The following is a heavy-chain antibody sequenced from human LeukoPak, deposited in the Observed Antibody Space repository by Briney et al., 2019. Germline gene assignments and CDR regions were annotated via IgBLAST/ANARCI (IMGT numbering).Heavy chain of an antibody. CDR2: IYYNGST. D-gene: IGHD3-10*01. J-gene: IGHJ5*02. V-gene: IGHV4-59*01. CDR3: ARFGGVEQPRFDP. Sequence: SETLSLTCTVSGGSISSYYWSWIRQPPGKGLEWIGYIYYNGSTNYNPSLKSRVTISVDTSKNQFSLKLSSVTAADTAVYYCARFGGVEQPRFDPWGQGTLVTVSS. CDR1: GGSISSYY.